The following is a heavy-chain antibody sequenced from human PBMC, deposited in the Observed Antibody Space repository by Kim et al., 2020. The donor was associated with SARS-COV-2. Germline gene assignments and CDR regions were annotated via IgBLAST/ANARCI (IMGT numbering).Heavy chain of an antibody. CDR3: ARDNGPSAAAGLQH. J-gene: IGHJ1*01. D-gene: IGHD6-13*01. CDR2: IFPILGIA. Sequence: SVKVSCKASGGTFSSYAISWVRQAPGQGLEWMGRIFPILGIANYAQKFQGRVTITADKSTSTAYMELSSLRSEDTAVYYCARDNGPSAAAGLQHWGQGTLVTVSS. V-gene: IGHV1-69*04. CDR1: GGTFSSYA.